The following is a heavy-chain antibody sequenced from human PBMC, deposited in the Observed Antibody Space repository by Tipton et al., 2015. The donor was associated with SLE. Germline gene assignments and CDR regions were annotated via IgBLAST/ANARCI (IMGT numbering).Heavy chain of an antibody. J-gene: IGHJ6*02. CDR3: ARGVVRIAARGGMDV. D-gene: IGHD6-6*01. V-gene: IGHV4-59*11. CDR2: IYYSGST. Sequence: TLSLTCTVSGGSISSHYWSWIRQPPGKGLEWIGYIYYSGSTNYNPSLKSRVTISVDTSKNQFSLKLSSVTAADTAVYYCARGVVRIAARGGMDVWGQGTTVTVSS. CDR1: GGSISSHY.